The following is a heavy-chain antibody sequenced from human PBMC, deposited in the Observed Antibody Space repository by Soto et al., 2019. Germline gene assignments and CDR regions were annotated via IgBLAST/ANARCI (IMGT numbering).Heavy chain of an antibody. CDR2: IHREGTNT. V-gene: IGHV3-23*01. D-gene: IGHD3-9*01. Sequence: EAHLLESGGDLIQPGGALGLSGAASGFSFIDFGLTRVRQAPGKGLEWVSTIHREGTNTHYADSVKGRFTISRDNPKDTLYLEMNSLRAEDTAIYFCAKDPSTGSADFWGQGTLVTVSS. CDR1: GFSFIDFG. CDR3: AKDPSTGSADF. J-gene: IGHJ4*02.